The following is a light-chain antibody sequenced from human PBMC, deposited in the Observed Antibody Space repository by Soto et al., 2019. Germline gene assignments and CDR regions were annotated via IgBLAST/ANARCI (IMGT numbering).Light chain of an antibody. V-gene: IGKV3-15*01. CDR2: GTS. Sequence: DILMTQSPATLSVSPGERATLSCRASQSVTTNVAWYQQKPGQPPRLLIYGTSTRATGVPDRFSGSGSGTEFTLTISSLQSDDSAVYYCQQYNRWPPLTFGGGTQVEIK. CDR1: QSVTTN. CDR3: QQYNRWPPLT. J-gene: IGKJ4*01.